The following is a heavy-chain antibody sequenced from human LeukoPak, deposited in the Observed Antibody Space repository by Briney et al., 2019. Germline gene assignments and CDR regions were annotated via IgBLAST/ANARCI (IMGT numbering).Heavy chain of an antibody. J-gene: IGHJ3*02. V-gene: IGHV3-7*01. Sequence: GGSLRLSCVASGFTFSSYWMSWVRQAPGKGLEWVANIKQDGSEKYYVDSVKGRFTISRDNAKNSLYLQMNSLRAEDTAVYYCAREGDYGDYIHDAFDIWGQGTMVTVSS. CDR1: GFTFSSYW. CDR2: IKQDGSEK. D-gene: IGHD4-17*01. CDR3: AREGDYGDYIHDAFDI.